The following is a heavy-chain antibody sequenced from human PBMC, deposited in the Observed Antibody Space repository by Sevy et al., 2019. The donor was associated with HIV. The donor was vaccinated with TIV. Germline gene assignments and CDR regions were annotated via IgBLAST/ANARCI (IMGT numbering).Heavy chain of an antibody. Sequence: ASLKVSCKASGYTFTNYGISWVRQAPGQGLEWMGWISAYNGNTNYPQSLQGRVTMTTDTSTNTAYMELRSLRSDDTAVYFCAKDRGYCSVGNCYSDSWGQGTLVTVSS. V-gene: IGHV1-18*04. J-gene: IGHJ4*02. CDR2: ISAYNGNT. CDR1: GYTFTNYG. D-gene: IGHD2-15*01. CDR3: AKDRGYCSVGNCYSDS.